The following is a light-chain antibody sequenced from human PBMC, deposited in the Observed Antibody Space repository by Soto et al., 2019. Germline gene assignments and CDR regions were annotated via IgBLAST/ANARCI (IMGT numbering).Light chain of an antibody. CDR2: LGS. J-gene: IGKJ1*01. Sequence: DIVITHSRLSLPVTPGEPASISCRASQSLLHSNGYNYLDWYLQKPGQSPQLLIYLGSNRSSGVPDRFSGSGSGTDFTLKISRVEAEDVGVYYCMQALQSWTLGQGTKVDIK. V-gene: IGKV2-28*01. CDR1: QSLLHSNGYNY. CDR3: MQALQSWT.